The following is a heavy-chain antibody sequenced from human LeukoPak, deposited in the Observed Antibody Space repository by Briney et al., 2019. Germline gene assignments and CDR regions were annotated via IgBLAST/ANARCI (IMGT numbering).Heavy chain of an antibody. Sequence: PSETLSLACTVSGGSISSYYWSWIRQPPGKGLEWIGYIYYSRSTNYNPSLKSRVTISVDTSKNQFSLKLSSVTAADTAVYCCARDHRRYSSSWYIDAFDIWGQGTMVTVSS. D-gene: IGHD6-13*01. CDR3: ARDHRRYSSSWYIDAFDI. CDR1: GGSISSYY. J-gene: IGHJ3*02. CDR2: IYYSRST. V-gene: IGHV4-59*01.